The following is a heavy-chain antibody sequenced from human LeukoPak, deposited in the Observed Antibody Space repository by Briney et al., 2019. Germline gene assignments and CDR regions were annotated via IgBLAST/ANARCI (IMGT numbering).Heavy chain of an antibody. V-gene: IGHV4-39*07. CDR1: GGSISSSSYY. CDR2: IYYSGST. CDR3: ALTASPPGNYYYYMDV. D-gene: IGHD3-9*01. Sequence: SETLSLTCTVSGGSISSSSYYWGWIRQPPGKGLEWIGSIYYSGSTYYNPSLKSRATISVDTSKNQFSLKLSSVTAADTAVYYCALTASPPGNYYYYMDVWGKGTTVTVSS. J-gene: IGHJ6*03.